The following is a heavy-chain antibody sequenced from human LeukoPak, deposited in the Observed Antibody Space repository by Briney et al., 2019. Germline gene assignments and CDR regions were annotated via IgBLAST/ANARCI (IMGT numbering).Heavy chain of an antibody. CDR3: ASHYYDSSGYDGNPDYYFDY. V-gene: IGHV4-39*07. Sequence: SETLSLTCTVSGGSISSSSYYWGWIRQPPGKGLEWIGSTYYSGSTYYNPSLKSRVTISVDTSKNQFSLKLSSVTAADTAVYDCASHYYDSSGYDGNPDYYFDYWGQGTLVTVSS. D-gene: IGHD3-22*01. CDR2: TYYSGST. J-gene: IGHJ4*02. CDR1: GGSISSSSYY.